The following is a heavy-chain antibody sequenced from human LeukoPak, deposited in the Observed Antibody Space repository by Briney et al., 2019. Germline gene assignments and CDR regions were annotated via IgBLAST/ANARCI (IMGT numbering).Heavy chain of an antibody. J-gene: IGHJ2*01. V-gene: IGHV3-33*06. Sequence: GSSLRLSCAASGFPFSGPGMHWVRQAPGKGLEWVAVIWYDGSHQYYADSVKGRFTISRDNSKNTLDLQMNSLRVEDTAVYYCAKAQPHWYFDLWGRGTLVTVSS. CDR1: GFPFSGPG. CDR3: AKAQPHWYFDL. D-gene: IGHD2-2*01. CDR2: IWYDGSHQ.